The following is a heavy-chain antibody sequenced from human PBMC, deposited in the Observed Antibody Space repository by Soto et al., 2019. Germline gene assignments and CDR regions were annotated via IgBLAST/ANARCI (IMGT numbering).Heavy chain of an antibody. V-gene: IGHV1-2*04. CDR1: GYTFTGYY. CDR2: INPNSGGT. D-gene: IGHD3-10*01. Sequence: ASVKVSCKASGYTFTGYYMHWVRQAPGQGLEWMGWINPNSGGTNYAQKFQGWVTMTRDTSISTAYMELSRLRSDDTAVYYCAISHMVRGVKTLPSPDYYYYYGMDVWGQGTTVTVSS. J-gene: IGHJ6*02. CDR3: AISHMVRGVKTLPSPDYYYYYGMDV.